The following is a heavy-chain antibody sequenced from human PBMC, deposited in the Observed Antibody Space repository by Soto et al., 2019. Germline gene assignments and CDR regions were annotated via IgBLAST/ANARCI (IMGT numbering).Heavy chain of an antibody. J-gene: IGHJ6*02. CDR2: INSDGRST. CDR1: GITFSSYW. D-gene: IGHD2-2*01. CDR3: ARDNIVVVPAAMYSSSWYYYSGMDV. V-gene: IGHV3-74*01. Sequence: GGSLRLSCAASGITFSSYWMHWVRQAPGKGLVWVSRINSDGRSTSYADSVKGRFTISRDNAKNTLYLQMNSLRAEDTAVYYCARDNIVVVPAAMYSSSWYYYSGMDVWGQGTTVTVSS.